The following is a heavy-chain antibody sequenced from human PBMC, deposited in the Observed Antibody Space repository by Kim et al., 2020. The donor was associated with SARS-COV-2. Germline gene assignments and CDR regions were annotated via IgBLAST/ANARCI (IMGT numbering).Heavy chain of an antibody. Sequence: SETLSLTCTVSGGSISSSSYYWGWIRQPPGKGLEWIGSIYYSGSTYYNPSLKSRVTISVDTSKNQFSLKLSSVTATDTAVYYCARMAGGYGSGSYYKFLFDYWGQGTLVTVSS. V-gene: IGHV4-39*01. CDR1: GGSISSSSYY. J-gene: IGHJ4*02. D-gene: IGHD3-10*01. CDR3: ARMAGGYGSGSYYKFLFDY. CDR2: IYYSGST.